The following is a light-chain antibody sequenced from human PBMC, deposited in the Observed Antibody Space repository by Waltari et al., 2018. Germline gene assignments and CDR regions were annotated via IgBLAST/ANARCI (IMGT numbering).Light chain of an antibody. Sequence: EIVLTQSPGTLSLSPGERATLSCRANQRISNIYLAWYQQKSGQAPGLLIYGASYRATGIPDRFSGSGSGTDVTLTNDRVEPEDVAVYYCQHCGGSPPYTFGQGTKLKI. CDR1: QRISNIY. CDR3: QHCGGSPPYT. V-gene: IGKV3-20*01. J-gene: IGKJ2*01. CDR2: GAS.